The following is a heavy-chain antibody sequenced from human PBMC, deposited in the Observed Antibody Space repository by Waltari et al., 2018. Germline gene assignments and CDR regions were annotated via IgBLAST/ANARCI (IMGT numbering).Heavy chain of an antibody. V-gene: IGHV1-2*02. J-gene: IGHJ1*01. CDR1: GYRFSGYW. D-gene: IGHD2-2*03. CDR2: INPHSGGA. CDR3: ARAEGGEAAKIFYGYLQF. Sequence: QVQLVQSGAEVKKPGASVKVSCQASGYRFSGYWIHWVRQAPGQGLEWMGWINPHSGGATVSQKFQVSVTLTRDTSTSTVYLELSMVTSDDTGVYYCARAEGGEAAKIFYGYLQFWGQGTLIVVSS.